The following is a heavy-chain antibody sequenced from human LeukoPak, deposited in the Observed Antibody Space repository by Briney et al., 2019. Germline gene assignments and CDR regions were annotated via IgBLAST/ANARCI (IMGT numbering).Heavy chain of an antibody. CDR3: AKDGGYDYLWRGTRDYFDY. D-gene: IGHD5-12*01. CDR1: AFTFSNYG. V-gene: IGHV3-30*18. Sequence: PGGSLRLSCAASAFTFSNYGMHWVRQAPGKGLEWVAVISYDGSNKYYADSVKGRFTISRDNSKNTLYLQMNSLRAEDTAVYYCAKDGGYDYLWRGTRDYFDYWGQGTLVTVSS. CDR2: ISYDGSNK. J-gene: IGHJ4*02.